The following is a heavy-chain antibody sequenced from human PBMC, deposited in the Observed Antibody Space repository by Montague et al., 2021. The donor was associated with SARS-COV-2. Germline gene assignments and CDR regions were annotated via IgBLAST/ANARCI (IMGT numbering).Heavy chain of an antibody. V-gene: IGHV4-59*01. Sequence: SETLSLTCTVSGGSISIYYWSWIRQPPGKGLEWIGYMYYDGSPKYNPSLRGRVTISVDKSKNQCSLKLGSVTAADTAVYYRARATRSIVVLNWFDPWGQGTLATVSS. J-gene: IGHJ5*02. CDR2: MYYDGSP. CDR3: ARATRSIVVLNWFDP. CDR1: GGSISIYY. D-gene: IGHD3-22*01.